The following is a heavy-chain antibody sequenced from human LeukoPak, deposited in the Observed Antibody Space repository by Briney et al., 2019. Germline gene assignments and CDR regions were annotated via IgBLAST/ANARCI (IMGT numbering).Heavy chain of an antibody. CDR1: GGSISTYY. CDR2: IYYSGST. CDR3: ARAPNLYDY. Sequence: PSETLSLTCTVSGGSISTYYWSWIRQPPGKGLEWIGYIYYSGSTNYNPSLKSRVTISVDTSKNQFFLKMSSVTAADTAVYYCARAPNLYDYWGQGILVTVSS. J-gene: IGHJ4*02. V-gene: IGHV4-59*01. D-gene: IGHD1-14*01.